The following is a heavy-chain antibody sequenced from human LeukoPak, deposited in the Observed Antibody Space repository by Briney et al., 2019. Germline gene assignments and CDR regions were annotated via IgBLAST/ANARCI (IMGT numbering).Heavy chain of an antibody. V-gene: IGHV1-2*02. Sequence: ASVKVSCKASGYTFTGYYTHWVRQAPGQGLEWMGWINPNSGGTNYAQKFQGRVTMTRDTSISTAYMELSRLRSDDTAVYYCARAVVVPAANNDYWGQGTLVTVSS. CDR2: INPNSGGT. CDR3: ARAVVVPAANNDY. D-gene: IGHD2-2*01. CDR1: GYTFTGYY. J-gene: IGHJ4*02.